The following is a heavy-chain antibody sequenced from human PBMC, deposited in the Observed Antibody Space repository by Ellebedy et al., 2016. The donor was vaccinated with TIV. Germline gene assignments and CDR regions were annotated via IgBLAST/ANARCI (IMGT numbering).Heavy chain of an antibody. CDR3: ARDQCSSTSCYPFDY. CDR2: INPNSGGT. V-gene: IGHV1-2*02. J-gene: IGHJ4*02. CDR1: GYTFAGYY. D-gene: IGHD2-2*01. Sequence: ASVKVSCRASGYTFAGYYMHWVRQAPGQGLEWMGWINPNSGGTNYAQKFQGRATMTRDTSISTAYMELSRLRSDDTAVYYCARDQCSSTSCYPFDYWGQGTLVTVSS.